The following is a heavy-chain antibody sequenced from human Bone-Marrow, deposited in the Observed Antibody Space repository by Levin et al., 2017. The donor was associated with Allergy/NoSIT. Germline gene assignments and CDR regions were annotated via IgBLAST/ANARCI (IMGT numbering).Heavy chain of an antibody. CDR1: GYTFTSYY. D-gene: IGHD2-2*01. CDR3: ASSIQLRSSTSHSKSGFDY. J-gene: IGHJ4*02. V-gene: IGHV1-46*01. Sequence: ASVKVSCKASGYTFTSYYMHWVRQAPGQGLEWMGIINPSGGSTSYAQKFQGRVTMTRDTSTSTVYMELSSLRSEDTAVYYCASSIQLRSSTSHSKSGFDYWGQGTLVTVSS. CDR2: INPSGGST.